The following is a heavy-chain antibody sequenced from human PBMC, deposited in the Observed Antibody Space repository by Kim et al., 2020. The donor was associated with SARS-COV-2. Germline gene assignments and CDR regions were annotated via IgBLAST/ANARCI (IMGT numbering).Heavy chain of an antibody. Sequence: SVKVSCKASGGTFSSYAISWVRQAPGQGLEWMGGIIPIFGTANYAQKFQGRVTITADESTSTAYMELSSLRSEDTAVYYCARPGAPHYDILTGYYPYYYYGMDVWGQGTTVTVSS. V-gene: IGHV1-69*13. CDR1: GGTFSSYA. D-gene: IGHD3-9*01. CDR2: IIPIFGTA. J-gene: IGHJ6*02. CDR3: ARPGAPHYDILTGYYPYYYYGMDV.